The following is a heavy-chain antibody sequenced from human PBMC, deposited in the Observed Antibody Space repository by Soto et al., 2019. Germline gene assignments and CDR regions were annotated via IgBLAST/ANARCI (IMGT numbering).Heavy chain of an antibody. CDR3: ARGEHSGGSCYSSV. J-gene: IGHJ4*02. Sequence: QVQLQQWGAGLLKPSETLSLTCAVYGGSFSGYYWSWIRQPPGKGLEWIGEINHSGSTNYNPSLKSRGTISVDTSKNQFSLKLSSVTAADTAVYYCARGEHSGGSCYSSVWGQGTLVTVSS. CDR2: INHSGST. D-gene: IGHD2-15*01. V-gene: IGHV4-34*01. CDR1: GGSFSGYY.